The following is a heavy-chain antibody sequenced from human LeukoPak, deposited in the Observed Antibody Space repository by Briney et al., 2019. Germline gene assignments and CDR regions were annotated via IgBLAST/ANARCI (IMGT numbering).Heavy chain of an antibody. Sequence: SGTLSLTCAVSGGSISSSKWWSWVRQPPGKGLEWIGEIYHSGSTNYNPSLKSRVTISVDKSNNQFSLKLSSVTAADTAVYYCARAPGTTFDYWGHGNMVTVSS. CDR1: GGSISSSKW. D-gene: IGHD4-17*01. J-gene: IGHJ4*01. V-gene: IGHV4-4*02. CDR3: ARAPGTTFDY. CDR2: IYHSGST.